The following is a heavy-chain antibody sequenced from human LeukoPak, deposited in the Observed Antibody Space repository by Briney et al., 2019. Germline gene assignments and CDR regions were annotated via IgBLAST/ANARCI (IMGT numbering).Heavy chain of an antibody. V-gene: IGHV4-4*07. D-gene: IGHD6-19*01. J-gene: IGHJ5*02. Sequence: TPSETLSLTCTVPGDSTSGYYWSWIRQPAEKGLEWIGRIYSSGSANYNPSLKSRVTMSLDTSKKQFYLQMNSVTAADTAIYYCARERSSGLALWGRGALVTVSS. CDR3: ARERSSGLAL. CDR1: GDSTSGYY. CDR2: IYSSGSA.